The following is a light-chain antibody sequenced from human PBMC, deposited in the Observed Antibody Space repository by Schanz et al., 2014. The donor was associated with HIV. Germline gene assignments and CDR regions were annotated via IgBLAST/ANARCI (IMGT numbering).Light chain of an antibody. Sequence: QSVVTQPPSASGTPGQRVTISCSGSSSNIGINTVNWYQHLPGTAPKLLIYAGNQRASGVPDRLSGSGSGTSASLVISGLQSQDEADYYCATWVDSLNGWVFGGGTKLTVL. J-gene: IGLJ3*02. CDR3: ATWVDSLNGWV. CDR1: SSNIGINT. CDR2: AGN. V-gene: IGLV1-44*01.